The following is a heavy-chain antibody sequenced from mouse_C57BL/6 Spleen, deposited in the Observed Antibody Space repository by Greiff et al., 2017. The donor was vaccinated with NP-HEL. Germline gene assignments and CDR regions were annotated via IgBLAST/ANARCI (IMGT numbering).Heavy chain of an antibody. V-gene: IGHV1-76*01. CDR1: GYTFTDYY. CDR2: IYPGSGNT. Sequence: QVQLKESGAELVRPGASVKLSCKASGYTFTDYYINWVKQRPGQGLEWIARIYPGSGNTYYNEKFKGKATLTAEKSSSTAYMQLSSLTSEDSAVYFCARCPTTGGRDYAMDYWGQGTSVTVSS. J-gene: IGHJ4*01. CDR3: ARCPTTGGRDYAMDY. D-gene: IGHD1-1*01.